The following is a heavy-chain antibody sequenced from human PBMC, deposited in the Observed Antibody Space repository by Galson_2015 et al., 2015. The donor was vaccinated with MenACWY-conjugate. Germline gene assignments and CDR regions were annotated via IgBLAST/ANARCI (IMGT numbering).Heavy chain of an antibody. V-gene: IGHV4-59*11. CDR1: GGSISSHY. CDR2: IRDTGSL. J-gene: IGHJ4*02. CDR3: ARRRDGSSKNFDY. D-gene: IGHD5-24*01. Sequence: ETLSLTCTVSGGSISSHYWSWFRQPPGKGLEWIAYIRDTGSLKDNPSLKSRVTISVDTSKNQFSLKLSSVTAADTAVYYCARRRDGSSKNFDYWGQGTLVTVSS.